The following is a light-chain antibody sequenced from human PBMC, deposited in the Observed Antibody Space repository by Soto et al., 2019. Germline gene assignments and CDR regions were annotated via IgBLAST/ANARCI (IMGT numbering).Light chain of an antibody. Sequence: EIVLTRSPATLSLSPGERATLSCRASQSISSSLAWYQQKPGQAPRLLIYDASSRATGFPARFSGSGSGTDLTLTIGSLEPEDFAVYYCQQRSEWPRTFGQGTKV. CDR1: QSISSS. CDR2: DAS. CDR3: QQRSEWPRT. V-gene: IGKV3-11*01. J-gene: IGKJ1*01.